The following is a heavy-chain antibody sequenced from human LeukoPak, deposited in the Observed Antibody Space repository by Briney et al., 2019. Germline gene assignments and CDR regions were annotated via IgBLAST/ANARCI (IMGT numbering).Heavy chain of an antibody. V-gene: IGHV3-30*18. D-gene: IGHD5-12*01. Sequence: GRSLRLSCAASGFTFSSYGMHWVRQAPGKGPEWVAVISNDAIIKNYADSVKGRFTISRDNSKNTVSLLMNSLRAEDTAVYYCAKWSPSIVATPTHYFDYWGRGILVTVSS. CDR3: AKWSPSIVATPTHYFDY. CDR2: ISNDAIIK. CDR1: GFTFSSYG. J-gene: IGHJ4*02.